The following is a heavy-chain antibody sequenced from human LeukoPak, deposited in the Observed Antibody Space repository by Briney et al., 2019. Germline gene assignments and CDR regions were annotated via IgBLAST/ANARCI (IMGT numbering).Heavy chain of an antibody. CDR3: VRHDGRGGATMGAFDS. CDR1: AGSFVSSSHH. CDR2: AYYGRTI. V-gene: IGHV4-39*01. J-gene: IGHJ5*01. D-gene: IGHD5-12*01. Sequence: PSESLSLTCTVSAGSFVSSSHHWGWSRQSPGTVLEWIGHAYYGRTIYYIPSLGDRDTLSLHTSANHFSLQLNSVTAADTAVYYCVRHDGRGGATMGAFDSWGQGSLVTVSS.